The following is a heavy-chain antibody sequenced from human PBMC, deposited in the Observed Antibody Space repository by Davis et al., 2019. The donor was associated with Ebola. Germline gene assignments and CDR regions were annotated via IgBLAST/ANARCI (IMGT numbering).Heavy chain of an antibody. CDR2: LYFGGNT. J-gene: IGHJ4*02. CDR3: ARGWDSSGWQN. D-gene: IGHD6-19*01. CDR1: GASIRSYY. V-gene: IGHV4-39*07. Sequence: MPSETLSLTCTVSGASIRSYYWGWIRQPPGKALEWIGSLYFGGNTYYNPSLKSRVTISAESSKNQFSLNLTSVTAADSAVYYCARGWDSSGWQNWGQGTLVTVSS.